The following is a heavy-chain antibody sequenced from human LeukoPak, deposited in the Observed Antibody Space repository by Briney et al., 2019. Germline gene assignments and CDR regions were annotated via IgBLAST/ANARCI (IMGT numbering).Heavy chain of an antibody. J-gene: IGHJ5*02. CDR1: GGSISSGDYY. CDR3: ARDRNYYGSGSLNWFDP. D-gene: IGHD3-10*01. V-gene: IGHV4-30-4*01. CDR2: IYYSGST. Sequence: SETLSLTRTVSGGSISSGDYYWSWIRQPPGKGLEWIGYIYYSGSTYYNASLKSRVTMSRDTSKNQFSLKLNSVTAADTAVYYCARDRNYYGSGSLNWFDPWGQGTLVTVSS.